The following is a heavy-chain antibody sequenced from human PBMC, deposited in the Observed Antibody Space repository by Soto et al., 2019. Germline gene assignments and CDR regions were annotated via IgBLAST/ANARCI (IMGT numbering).Heavy chain of an antibody. D-gene: IGHD6-19*01. CDR3: ARRYSGGFDY. J-gene: IGHJ4*02. V-gene: IGHV4-59*08. CDR2: IYYSGST. Sequence: QVQLQESGPGLVKPSETLSLTCTVSGGSISSYYWSWIRQPPGKGLEWIGYIYYSGSTNYNPSLKSRVTTSADTPKNQFSLKPTSVTAADTAVYYWARRYSGGFDYWGQGTLVTVSS. CDR1: GGSISSYY.